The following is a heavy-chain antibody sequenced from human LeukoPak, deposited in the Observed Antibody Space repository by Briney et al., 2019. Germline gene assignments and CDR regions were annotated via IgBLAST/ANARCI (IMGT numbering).Heavy chain of an antibody. CDR3: AKDPTDTAMVTNDY. Sequence: GGSLRLSCAASGFTFSSYGMHWVRQAPGKGLEWVAVISYDGSNKYYADSVKGRFTISRDNPKNTLYLQMNSLRAEDTAVYYCAKDPTDTAMVTNDYWGQGTLVTVSS. V-gene: IGHV3-30*18. J-gene: IGHJ4*02. CDR1: GFTFSSYG. CDR2: ISYDGSNK. D-gene: IGHD5-18*01.